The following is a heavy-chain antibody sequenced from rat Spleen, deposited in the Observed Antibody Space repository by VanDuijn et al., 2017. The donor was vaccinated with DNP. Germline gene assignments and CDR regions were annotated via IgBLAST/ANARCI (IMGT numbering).Heavy chain of an antibody. Sequence: EVQLVESGGGLVQPGRSMKISCAASGFTFSSFPMAWVRQAPTNGLEWVASITSSGGSTYYPDSVKGRFTISRDNAKNTLYLQMNSLRSEDTATYYCARGPPYYYDGYFPDYWGQGVMVTVSS. CDR1: GFTFSSFP. D-gene: IGHD1-12*03. CDR2: ITSSGGST. CDR3: ARGPPYYYDGYFPDY. J-gene: IGHJ2*01. V-gene: IGHV5-46*01.